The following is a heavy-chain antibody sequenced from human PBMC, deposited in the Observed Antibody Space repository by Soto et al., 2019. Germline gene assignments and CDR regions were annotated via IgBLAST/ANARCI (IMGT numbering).Heavy chain of an antibody. V-gene: IGHV3-30*18. CDR1: GFSFTTYV. Sequence: QVQLVESGGGVVQPGRSLRLSCAASGFSFTTYVMHWFRQAPGKGLEWVAVISHDGSYKYYGDAVKGRFTISRDTSKNAVYLEMNSLRPEDTAVYYCAKGLLAIVGTTLPRDAFNIWGQGTMVTVSS. D-gene: IGHD1-26*01. J-gene: IGHJ3*02. CDR2: ISHDGSYK. CDR3: AKGLLAIVGTTLPRDAFNI.